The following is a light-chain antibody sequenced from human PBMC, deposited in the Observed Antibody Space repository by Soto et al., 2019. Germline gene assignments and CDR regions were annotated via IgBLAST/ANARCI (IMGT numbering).Light chain of an antibody. CDR3: QQYSDYIT. J-gene: IGKJ5*01. CDR1: QSVSSN. CDR2: GAS. Sequence: EIVMTQSPATLSVSPGERATLSCRASQSVSSNLAWYQHKPGQAPRLLIYGASTRATGIPARFSGSGSGIEFTLTISTLQSEAFAVYYCQQYSDYITFGQGTRLEIK. V-gene: IGKV3-15*01.